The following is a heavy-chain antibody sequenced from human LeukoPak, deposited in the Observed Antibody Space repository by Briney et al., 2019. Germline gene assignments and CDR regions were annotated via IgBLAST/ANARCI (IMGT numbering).Heavy chain of an antibody. J-gene: IGHJ4*02. Sequence: GGSLRLSCAASGFIFSSDVVTWVRQVPGQWLEGMTNIKPDGSEKYYVDSLKGRFTISRDNATSSLYLPLNSLTAEATAVYYCARVGFLDRLYLIYHWGQGTLVTVSS. CDR1: GFIFSSDV. D-gene: IGHD3/OR15-3a*01. CDR3: ARVGFLDRLYLIYH. CDR2: IKPDGSEK. V-gene: IGHV3-7*01.